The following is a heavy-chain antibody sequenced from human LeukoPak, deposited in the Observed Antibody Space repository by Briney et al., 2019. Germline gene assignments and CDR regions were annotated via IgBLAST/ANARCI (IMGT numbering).Heavy chain of an antibody. D-gene: IGHD5-18*01. CDR2: ISSSSSYI. J-gene: IGHJ4*02. CDR3: ARDLDGVDTAMVPHYFDY. V-gene: IGHV3-21*01. Sequence: GGSLRLSCAASGFTFSSYSMNWVRQAPGKGLEWVSSISSSSSYIYYAESVKGRFTISRDNAKNSLYLQMNSLRAEDTAVYYCARDLDGVDTAMVPHYFDYWGQGTLVTVSS. CDR1: GFTFSSYS.